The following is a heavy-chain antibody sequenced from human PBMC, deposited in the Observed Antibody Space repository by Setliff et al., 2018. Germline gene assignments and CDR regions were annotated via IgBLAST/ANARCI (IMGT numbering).Heavy chain of an antibody. J-gene: IGHJ5*02. CDR2: INHSGNT. CDR3: ARADSSGQKRHWFDP. Sequence: SETLSLTCAVSGDSISSGNWWSWVRQPPEKGLEWIGEINHSGNTNYNPSLKSRVTISVDKSTNQFSLKLSSVTAADTAVYYCARADSSGQKRHWFDPWGQGTLVTVSS. V-gene: IGHV4-4*02. D-gene: IGHD3-22*01. CDR1: GDSISSGNW.